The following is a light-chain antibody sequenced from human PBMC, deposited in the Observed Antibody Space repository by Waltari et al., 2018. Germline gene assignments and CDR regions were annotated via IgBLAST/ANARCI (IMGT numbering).Light chain of an antibody. CDR2: QDI. CDR1: ILGSNY. J-gene: IGLJ3*02. V-gene: IGLV3-1*01. CDR3: QALGSNRWV. Sequence: SNELTQPPSVSVSPGQTASITCSGDILGSNYASWYQHKPGQSPLLVIYQDINRPSGIPERFSGSKSGNTATLTISGTQAMDDADYYCQALGSNRWVFGGGTKLTVL.